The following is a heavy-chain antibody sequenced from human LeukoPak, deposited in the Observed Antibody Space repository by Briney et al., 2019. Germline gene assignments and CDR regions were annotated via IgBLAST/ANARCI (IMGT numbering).Heavy chain of an antibody. D-gene: IGHD1-26*01. J-gene: IGHJ4*02. Sequence: ASVKVYCKASGYTFSSYGIIWVRQAPGQGLQWMGWVSPFDGNTDYAPKLQGRVTMTTDTSTTTAYMELRRMTSDDTAVYYCARRGGSYSHSDFWGQGTLVTVSS. CDR1: GYTFSSYG. CDR3: ARRGGSYSHSDF. V-gene: IGHV1-18*01. CDR2: VSPFDGNT.